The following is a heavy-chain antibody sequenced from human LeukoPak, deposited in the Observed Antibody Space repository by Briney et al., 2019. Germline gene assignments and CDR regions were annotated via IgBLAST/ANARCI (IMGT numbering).Heavy chain of an antibody. V-gene: IGHV4-4*02. CDR2: VSHSGST. CDR1: NASISGRNW. Sequence: PSGTLSLTCAVSNASISGRNWWNWVRQPPGKGLEWIGEVSHSGSTNYNPSLKSRVTISVDKSKNQFSLKLSSVTAADTAVYYCARELTLAVAGRRTRLWGKVAPTTTRREYYFDYWGQGTLVTVSS. D-gene: IGHD6-19*01. J-gene: IGHJ4*02. CDR3: ARELTLAVAGRRTRLWGKVAPTTTRREYYFDY.